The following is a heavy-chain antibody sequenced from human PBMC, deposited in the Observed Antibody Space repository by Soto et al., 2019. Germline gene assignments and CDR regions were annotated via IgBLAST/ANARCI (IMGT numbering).Heavy chain of an antibody. CDR2: INPSGGST. CDR3: ARRGIAVAVGYYYYGMDV. Sequence: ASVKVSCKASGYTFTSYYMHWVRQAPGQGLEWMGIINPSGGSTSYAQKFQGRVTMTRDTSTSTVYMELSSLRSEDTAVYYCARRGIAVAVGYYYYGMDVCGQGTTVTVSS. V-gene: IGHV1-46*01. CDR1: GYTFTSYY. J-gene: IGHJ6*02. D-gene: IGHD6-19*01.